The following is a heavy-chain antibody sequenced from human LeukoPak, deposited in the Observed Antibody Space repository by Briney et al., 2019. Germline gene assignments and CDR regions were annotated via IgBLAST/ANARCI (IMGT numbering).Heavy chain of an antibody. V-gene: IGHV3-23*01. D-gene: IGHD5-12*01. CDR2: ISGSGGGT. CDR3: AKDMVKRHSGYDEFDY. Sequence: GGSLRLSCAASGFTFSSYGMSWVRQAPGKGLEWVSAISGSGGGTYYADSVKGRFTISRDNSKNTLYLQMNSLRAEDTAVYYCAKDMVKRHSGYDEFDYWGQGTLVTVSS. J-gene: IGHJ4*02. CDR1: GFTFSSYG.